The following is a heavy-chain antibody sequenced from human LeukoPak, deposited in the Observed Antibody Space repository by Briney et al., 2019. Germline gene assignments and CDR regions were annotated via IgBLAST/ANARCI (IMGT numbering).Heavy chain of an antibody. CDR1: GYTFTSYD. Sequence: GASVKVSCKASGYTFTSYDINWVRQAPGQGLEWMGWISAYNGNTNYAQKLQGRVTMTTDTSTSTAYMELRSLRSDDTAVYYCARDLGLQLWYYYYGMDVWGQGTTVTVSS. CDR2: ISAYNGNT. D-gene: IGHD4-11*01. V-gene: IGHV1-18*01. CDR3: ARDLGLQLWYYYYGMDV. J-gene: IGHJ6*02.